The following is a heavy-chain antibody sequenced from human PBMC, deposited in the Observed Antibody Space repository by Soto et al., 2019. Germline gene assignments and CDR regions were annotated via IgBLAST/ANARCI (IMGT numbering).Heavy chain of an antibody. CDR2: ILGDGSHK. D-gene: IGHD1-1*01. Sequence: QVQLVESGGGVVQPGRSLRLSCAASGFTFSDFAIHWVRQAPGKGLEWLAFILGDGSHKYYADSARGRLIMSRDNSKSTLYLEMNSLRAYDTAVYFCARDVLAATGHNGGGMDVWGQGTTVIVSS. J-gene: IGHJ6*02. CDR3: ARDVLAATGHNGGGMDV. V-gene: IGHV3-30-3*01. CDR1: GFTFSDFA.